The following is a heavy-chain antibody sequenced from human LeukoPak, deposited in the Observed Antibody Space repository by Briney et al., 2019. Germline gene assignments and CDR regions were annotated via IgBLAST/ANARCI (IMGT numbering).Heavy chain of an antibody. CDR2: IIPIFGTA. Sequence: GASVKVSCKASGGTFISYAISWVRQAPGQGLEWMGGIIPIFGTANYAQKFQGRVTITTDESTSTAYMELSSLRSEDTAVYYFVRDLYTAMVIDRGANSYYMDVWDKGTTVTVSS. V-gene: IGHV1-69*05. D-gene: IGHD5-18*01. CDR1: GGTFISYA. J-gene: IGHJ6*03. CDR3: VRDLYTAMVIDRGANSYYMDV.